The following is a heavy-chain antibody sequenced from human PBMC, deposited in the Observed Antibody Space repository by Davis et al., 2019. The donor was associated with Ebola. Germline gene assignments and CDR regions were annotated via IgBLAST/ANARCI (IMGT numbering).Heavy chain of an antibody. D-gene: IGHD1-26*01. CDR2: IKSKTDGGTT. J-gene: IGHJ4*02. CDR3: TTAEVGAPEDY. Sequence: GESLKISCAASGFTFSNAWMSWVRQAPGKGLEWVGRIKSKTDGGTTDYAAPVKGRFTISRDDSKNTLYLQMNSLKTEDTAVYYCTTAEVGAPEDYWGQGTLVTVSS. CDR1: GFTFSNAW. V-gene: IGHV3-15*01.